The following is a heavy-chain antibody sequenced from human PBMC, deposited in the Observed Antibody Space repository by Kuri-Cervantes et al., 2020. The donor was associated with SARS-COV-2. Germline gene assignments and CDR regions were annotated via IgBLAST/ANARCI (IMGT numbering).Heavy chain of an antibody. V-gene: IGHV3-11*01. CDR1: GFTFSNAW. J-gene: IGHJ1*01. Sequence: GGSLRLSCAASGFTFSNAWMSWVRQAPGKGLEWVSYISSSGSTIYYADSVKGRFTISRDNSKNTLYLQMNSLRAEDTAVYYCAKVYGDIVVVPAAKYFQHWGQGTLVTVSS. CDR3: AKVYGDIVVVPAAKYFQH. CDR2: ISSSGSTI. D-gene: IGHD2-2*01.